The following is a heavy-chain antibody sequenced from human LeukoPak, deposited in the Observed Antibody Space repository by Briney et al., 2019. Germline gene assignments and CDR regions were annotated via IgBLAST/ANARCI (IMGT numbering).Heavy chain of an antibody. CDR2: ISYDGSNK. CDR3: ARTRYCSGGSCYGFDY. J-gene: IGHJ4*02. Sequence: GRSLRLSCAASGFTFSSYAMHWVRQAPGKGLEWVAVISYDGSNKYYADSVKGRFTISRDNSKNTLYLRMSSLRAEDTAVYYCARTRYCSGGSCYGFDYWGQGTLVTVSS. D-gene: IGHD2-15*01. CDR1: GFTFSSYA. V-gene: IGHV3-30-3*01.